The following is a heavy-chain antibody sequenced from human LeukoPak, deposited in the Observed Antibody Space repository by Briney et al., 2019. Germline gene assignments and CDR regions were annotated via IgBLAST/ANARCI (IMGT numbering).Heavy chain of an antibody. D-gene: IGHD5-12*01. CDR2: ISAYNGNT. V-gene: IGHV1-18*01. J-gene: IGHJ4*02. Sequence: ASLKVSCKASGYTFTNYGISWVRQAPGQGLEWMGWISAYNGNTNYAQKLQGRVTMTTDTSTTTAYMELRSLRSDDTAVYYCARMSGYSGYDSNDYWGQGTLVTVSS. CDR1: GYTFTNYG. CDR3: ARMSGYSGYDSNDY.